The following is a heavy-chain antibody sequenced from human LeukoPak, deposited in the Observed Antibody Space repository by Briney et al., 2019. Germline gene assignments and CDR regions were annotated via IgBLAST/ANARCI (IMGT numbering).Heavy chain of an antibody. D-gene: IGHD6-25*01. CDR1: GFTFSSYA. CDR2: ISSGGGST. J-gene: IGHJ4*02. CDR3: AKRAAPLYYFDY. Sequence: GGSLRLSCAASGFTFSSYAMSWVRQAPGKGLEWVSAISSGGGSTYYADSVKGRFTISRDNSKNTLYLQMNSLRAEDTAVYYCAKRAAPLYYFDYWGQGTLVIVSS. V-gene: IGHV3-23*01.